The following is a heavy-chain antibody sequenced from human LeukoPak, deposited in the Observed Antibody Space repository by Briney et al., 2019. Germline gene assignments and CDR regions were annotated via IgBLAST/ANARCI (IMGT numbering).Heavy chain of an antibody. CDR1: GGSISSSSYY. CDR2: IYYSGST. D-gene: IGHD1-26*01. J-gene: IGHJ3*02. V-gene: IGHV4-39*01. Sequence: SETLSLTCTVSGGSISSSSYYWGWIRQPPGKGLEWIGSIYYSGSTYYNPSLKSRVTISVDTSKNQFSLKLSSVTAADTAVYSCARRYSGSYSTAFDIWGQGTMVTVSS. CDR3: ARRYSGSYSTAFDI.